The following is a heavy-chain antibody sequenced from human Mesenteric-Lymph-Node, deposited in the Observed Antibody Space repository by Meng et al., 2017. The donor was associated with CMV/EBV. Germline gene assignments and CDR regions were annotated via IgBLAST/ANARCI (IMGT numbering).Heavy chain of an antibody. J-gene: IGHJ6*02. Sequence: GESLKISCAASGFTVSSNYMSWVRQAPGKGLEWVSVIYSGGSTYYADSVKGRFTISRDNSKHTLYLQMNSLRAEDTAVYYCAREGTYYGMDVWGQGTTVTVSS. V-gene: IGHV3-53*01. CDR1: GFTVSSNY. CDR2: IYSGGST. CDR3: AREGTYYGMDV. D-gene: IGHD1-1*01.